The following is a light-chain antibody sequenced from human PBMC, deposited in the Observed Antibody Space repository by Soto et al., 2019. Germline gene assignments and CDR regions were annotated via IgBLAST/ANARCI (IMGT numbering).Light chain of an antibody. CDR3: QQYHDWVT. Sequence: EIVVTQSPGTLSVSPGETATLSCGTSQSVSSNLAWYQHKPGQAPRLLIYGASTRATGIPARFSGSGSGTEFTLAISYLRPEDSAVYFCQQYHDWVTFGGGTKVEI. V-gene: IGKV3D-15*01. CDR2: GAS. J-gene: IGKJ4*01. CDR1: QSVSSN.